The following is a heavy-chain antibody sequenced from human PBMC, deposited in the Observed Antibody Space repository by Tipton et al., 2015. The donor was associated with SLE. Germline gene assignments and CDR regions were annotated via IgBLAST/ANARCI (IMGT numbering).Heavy chain of an antibody. V-gene: IGHV4-34*01. D-gene: IGHD3-3*01. Sequence: TLSLTCAVYGGSFSGYYWSWIRQPPGKGLEWIGEINHSGSTSYNPSLKRRVTISVGTSKNQFSLKLTSVTAADTAVYYCARVALFPSYMDVWGKGTTVTVSS. CDR1: GGSFSGYY. J-gene: IGHJ6*03. CDR2: INHSGST. CDR3: ARVALFPSYMDV.